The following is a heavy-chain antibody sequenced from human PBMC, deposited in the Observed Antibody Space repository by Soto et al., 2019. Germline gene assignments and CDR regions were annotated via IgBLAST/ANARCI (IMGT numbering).Heavy chain of an antibody. CDR1: GFTFSSYG. CDR2: ISYDGSNK. Sequence: GGSLRLSCAASGFTFSSYGMHWVRQAPGKGLEWVAVISYDGSNKYYADSVKGRFTISRDNSKNTLYLQMNSLRAEDTAVYYCATESSSSWSFLFAYWGQGTLVTVSS. D-gene: IGHD6-13*01. CDR3: ATESSSSWSFLFAY. J-gene: IGHJ4*02. V-gene: IGHV3-30*03.